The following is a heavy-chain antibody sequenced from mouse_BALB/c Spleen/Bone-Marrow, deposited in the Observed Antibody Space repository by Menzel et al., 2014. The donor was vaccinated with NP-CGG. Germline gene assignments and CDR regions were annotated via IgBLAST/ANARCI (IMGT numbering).Heavy chain of an antibody. J-gene: IGHJ3*01. V-gene: IGHV14-3*02. CDR1: GFNIKDTY. D-gene: IGHD1-1*01. CDR3: AAYYYGAFGFAY. CDR2: IDPANCNT. Sequence: VQLQHPGAELVKPGDSVKLSCTASGFNIKDTYMHWVKQRPEQGLEWIGRIDPANCNTKYDPKFQGKATITADTSSNTAYLRLSSLTSEDTAVYCCAAYYYGAFGFAYWGQGTLVTVSA.